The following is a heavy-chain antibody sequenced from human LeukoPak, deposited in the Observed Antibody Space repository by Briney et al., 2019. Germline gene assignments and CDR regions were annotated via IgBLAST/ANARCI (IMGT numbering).Heavy chain of an antibody. CDR2: ISGSGGST. CDR1: GFTFSSYA. Sequence: GGSLRLSCAASGFTFSSYAMSWVRQASGKGLEWVSAISGSGGSTYYADSVKGRFTISRDNSKNTLYLQMNSLRAEDTAVYYCAKGYRGIFGVVRKYYFDYWGQGTLVTVSS. CDR3: AKGYRGIFGVVRKYYFDY. D-gene: IGHD3-3*01. J-gene: IGHJ4*02. V-gene: IGHV3-23*01.